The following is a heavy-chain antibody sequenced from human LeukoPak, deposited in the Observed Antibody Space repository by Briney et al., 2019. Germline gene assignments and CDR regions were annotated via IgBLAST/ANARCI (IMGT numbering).Heavy chain of an antibody. CDR1: GGSISSYY. CDR2: IYYSGST. D-gene: IGHD3-10*01. V-gene: IGHV4-59*12. J-gene: IGHJ3*02. Sequence: YPSETLSLTCTVSGGSISSYYWSWIRQPPGKGLEWIGYIYYSGSTNYNPSLKSRVTISVDTSKNQFSLKLSSVTAADTAVYYCAREIPYGSGSYFGAFDIWGQGTMVTVSS. CDR3: AREIPYGSGSYFGAFDI.